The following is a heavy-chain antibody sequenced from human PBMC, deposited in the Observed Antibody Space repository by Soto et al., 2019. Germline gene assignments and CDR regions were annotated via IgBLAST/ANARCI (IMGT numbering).Heavy chain of an antibody. V-gene: IGHV4-34*01. CDR3: ASINDGDSDY. Sequence: SRISQHPGKGLEWIGEINHSGSTNYNPSHKSRVNISVDTSKNQFSLKLSSVTAADTAVYYCASINDGDSDYWGQGTLVTVSS. J-gene: IGHJ4*02. D-gene: IGHD4-17*01. CDR2: INHSGST.